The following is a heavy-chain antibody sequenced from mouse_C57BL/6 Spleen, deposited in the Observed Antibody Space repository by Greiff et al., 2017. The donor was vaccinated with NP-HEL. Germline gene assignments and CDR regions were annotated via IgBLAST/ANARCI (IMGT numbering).Heavy chain of an antibody. V-gene: IGHV1-74*01. CDR2: IHPSDSDT. D-gene: IGHD4-1*01. CDR1: GYTFTSYW. Sequence: QVQLQQPGAELVKPGASVKVSCKASGYTFTSYWMHWVKQRPGQGLEWIGRIHPSDSDTNYNQKFKGKATLTVDKSSSTAYMQLRSLTSEDSAVYYCAIPGWDGYAMGYRGQGDSETASS. CDR3: AIPGWDGYAMGY. J-gene: IGHJ4*01.